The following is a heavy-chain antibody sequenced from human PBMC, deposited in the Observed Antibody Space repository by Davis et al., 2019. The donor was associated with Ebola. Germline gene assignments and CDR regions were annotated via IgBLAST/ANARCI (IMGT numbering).Heavy chain of an antibody. CDR1: GFTVSNFY. CDR2: FYVGGAT. D-gene: IGHD5-24*01. Sequence: GESLKISCAASGFTVSNFYMSWVRQTPGKGLERVSVFYVGGATYYAGSVRGRFTISRDESKNTLNLQMTTLRADDTAVYFCARGDGYNFWDFWGQRTLVTVSS. V-gene: IGHV3-53*01. J-gene: IGHJ4*02. CDR3: ARGDGYNFWDF.